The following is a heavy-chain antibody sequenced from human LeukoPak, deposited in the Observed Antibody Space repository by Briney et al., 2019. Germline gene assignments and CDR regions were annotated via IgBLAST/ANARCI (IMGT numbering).Heavy chain of an antibody. CDR3: ARDDYNTLGYNFHY. CDR1: GFTFDDYA. CDR2: ISWNSGSI. J-gene: IGHJ4*02. V-gene: IGHV3-9*01. D-gene: IGHD1-1*01. Sequence: ESGGSLRLSCAASGFTFDDYAMHWVRQAPGKGLEWVSGISWNSGSIGYADSVKGRFTISRDNAKNSLYLQMNSLRAEDTAFYYCARDDYNTLGYNFHYWGQGALVTVSS.